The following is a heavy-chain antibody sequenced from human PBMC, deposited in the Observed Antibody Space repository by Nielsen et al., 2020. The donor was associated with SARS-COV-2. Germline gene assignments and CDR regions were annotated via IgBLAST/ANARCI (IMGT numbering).Heavy chain of an antibody. D-gene: IGHD2-15*01. J-gene: IGHJ1*01. CDR1: GFIFGDSY. Sequence: GGSLRLSCAASGFIFGDSYMSWIRQAPGKGLEWISYISSSGRYTNHADSLKGRFTISRDNAKNSLYLQMNSLRADDTAIYYCAKSGYCNGGICYSTEYFQDWGQGTLVTVSS. CDR3: AKSGYCNGGICYSTEYFQD. CDR2: ISSSGRYT. V-gene: IGHV3-11*03.